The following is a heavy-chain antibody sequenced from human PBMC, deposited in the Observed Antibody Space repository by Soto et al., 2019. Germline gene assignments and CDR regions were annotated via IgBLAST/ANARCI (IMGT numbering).Heavy chain of an antibody. CDR3: ARDWRDKGGAWFDP. V-gene: IGHV3-48*01. D-gene: IGHD3-3*01. CDR1: GFTFSGYA. CDR2: ITGSSRTI. J-gene: IGHJ5*02. Sequence: EVQLVESGGGLVQPGGSLRLSCAASGFTFSGYAMSWVRQTPEKGLEWVSYITGSSRTIYYADSVNGRFTISRDNVKNSLYLQMDSLRVEDTAIFYCARDWRDKGGAWFDPWGQGTLVTVSS.